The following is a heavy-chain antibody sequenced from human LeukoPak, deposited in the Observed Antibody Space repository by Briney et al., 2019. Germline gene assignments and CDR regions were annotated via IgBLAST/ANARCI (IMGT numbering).Heavy chain of an antibody. CDR1: GGTFSSYA. D-gene: IGHD2-2*01. CDR3: ARDWDIVVVPAAHYYMDV. Sequence: ASVKVSCKASGGTFSSYAISWVRQAPGQGLEWMGWISAYNGNTNYAQKLQGRVTMTTDTSTSTAYMELRSLRSDDTAVYYCARDWDIVVVPAAHYYMDVWGKGTTVTVSS. V-gene: IGHV1-18*01. CDR2: ISAYNGNT. J-gene: IGHJ6*03.